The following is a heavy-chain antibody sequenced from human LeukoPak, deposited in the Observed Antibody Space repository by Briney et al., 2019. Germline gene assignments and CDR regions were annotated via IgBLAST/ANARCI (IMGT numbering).Heavy chain of an antibody. CDR3: ASSKLRYFEFDY. V-gene: IGHV4-59*08. CDR2: IYYSGST. CDR1: GGSISSYY. J-gene: IGHJ4*02. Sequence: SETLSLTCTVSGGSISSYYWSWIRQPPGKGLEWIGYIYYSGSTNYNPSLKRRVTISVDTSKNQFSLKLSSVTAADTAVYYCASSKLRYFEFDYWGQGTLVTVSS. D-gene: IGHD3-9*01.